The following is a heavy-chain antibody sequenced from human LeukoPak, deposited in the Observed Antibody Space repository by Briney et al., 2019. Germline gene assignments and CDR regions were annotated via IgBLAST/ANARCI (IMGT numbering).Heavy chain of an antibody. Sequence: PSETLSLTCTVSGGSISSYYWSWIRQAPGKGLEWIGYIYYSGGTNYNPSLKSRVTISVDTSKNQFSLKLSSVTAADTAVYYCARHQGRQWLVFDYWGQGTLVNVSS. CDR1: GGSISSYY. CDR2: IYYSGGT. J-gene: IGHJ4*02. V-gene: IGHV4-59*08. D-gene: IGHD6-19*01. CDR3: ARHQGRQWLVFDY.